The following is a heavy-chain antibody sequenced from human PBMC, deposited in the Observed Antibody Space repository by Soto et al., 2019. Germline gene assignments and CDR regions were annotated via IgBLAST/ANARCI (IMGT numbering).Heavy chain of an antibody. CDR2: ISGKNANT. Sequence: QVQLVQSGTEVKKPGASVKVSCTASGYTFTNYGISWGRQAPGQGPEWMGWISGKNANTIYAQKFQGRATKTTDTSTSTAYMELRSLRSDDTAVYYCVRYDSSEWSRYYYGMDVWGQGTTVTVSS. V-gene: IGHV1-18*01. CDR1: GYTFTNYG. CDR3: VRYDSSEWSRYYYGMDV. D-gene: IGHD3-16*01. J-gene: IGHJ6*02.